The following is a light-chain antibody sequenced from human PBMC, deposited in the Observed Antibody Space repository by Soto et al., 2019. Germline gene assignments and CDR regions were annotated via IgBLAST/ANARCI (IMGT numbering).Light chain of an antibody. CDR1: SSDVGAYKY. CDR3: CSYAGSYTFDVV. V-gene: IGLV2-11*01. CDR2: EVN. Sequence: QSVLTQPRSVSGSPGQSVTISCTGTSSDVGAYKYVSWFQQHPGQAPKLMIYEVNRRPSGVPDRFSGSKSGNTASLTISGLQAEDDADYYCCSYAGSYTFDVVFGGGTKVTVL. J-gene: IGLJ2*01.